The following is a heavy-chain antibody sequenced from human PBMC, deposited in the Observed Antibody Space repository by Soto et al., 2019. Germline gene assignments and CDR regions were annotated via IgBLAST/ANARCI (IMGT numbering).Heavy chain of an antibody. J-gene: IGHJ4*02. D-gene: IGHD6-19*01. Sequence: SVKVSCKASGFTFTSSAVQWVRQARGQRLEWIGWIVVGSGNTNYAQKFQERVTITRDMSTSTAYMELSSLRSEDTAVYYCAAGNWSSGWYPQDYWGQGTLVTVPS. CDR2: IVVGSGNT. CDR3: AAGNWSSGWYPQDY. CDR1: GFTFTSSA. V-gene: IGHV1-58*01.